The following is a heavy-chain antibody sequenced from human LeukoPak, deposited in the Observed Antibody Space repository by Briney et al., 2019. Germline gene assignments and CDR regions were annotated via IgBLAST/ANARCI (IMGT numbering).Heavy chain of an antibody. Sequence: SETLSLTCTVSGGSISSHYWSWIRQPPGKGLEWIGSIHYSGTTYYNPSLKSRVTVSVDTSKNQFSLKLSSVTAADTAVYYCARNSGSYYVRYGMDVWGQGTTVTVSS. CDR1: GGSISSHY. D-gene: IGHD1-26*01. J-gene: IGHJ6*02. CDR3: ARNSGSYYVRYGMDV. V-gene: IGHV4-59*11. CDR2: IHYSGTT.